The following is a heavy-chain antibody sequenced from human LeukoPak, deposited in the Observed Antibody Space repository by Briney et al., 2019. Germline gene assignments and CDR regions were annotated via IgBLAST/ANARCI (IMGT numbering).Heavy chain of an antibody. J-gene: IGHJ4*02. CDR3: ARDQYDTWSRRGNFDS. CDR1: GFTFGKYW. V-gene: IGHV3-7*03. CDR2: LKLDGSEK. D-gene: IGHD3-3*01. Sequence: GGSLRLSCVASGFTFGKYWMSWVRQAPGKGLEWVANLKLDGSEKNYVDSVKGRFTISRDNTKNSLYLQMNSLRAEDTAVFYCARDQYDTWSRRGNFDSWGQGTLVIVSS.